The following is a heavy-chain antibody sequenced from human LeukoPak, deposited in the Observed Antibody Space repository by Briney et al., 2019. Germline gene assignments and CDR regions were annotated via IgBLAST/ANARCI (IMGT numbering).Heavy chain of an antibody. V-gene: IGHV3-30*18. CDR1: GFTFSSSV. CDR2: ISYDGSNE. CDR3: AKGRLVSYYCGMDV. Sequence: GRSLRLSCAASGFTFSSSVMHWVRQAPGKGLEWVALISYDGSNEYYADSVKGRFTISRDNSKNTLYLQMNSLRAEDTAVYYRAKGRLVSYYCGMDVWGQGTTVTVSS. J-gene: IGHJ6*02. D-gene: IGHD6-19*01.